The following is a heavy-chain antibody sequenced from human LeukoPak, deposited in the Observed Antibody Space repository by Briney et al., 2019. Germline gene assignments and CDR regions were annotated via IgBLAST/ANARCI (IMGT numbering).Heavy chain of an antibody. CDR3: ARDKGVTLRAYDI. J-gene: IGHJ3*02. V-gene: IGHV3-74*01. D-gene: IGHD2-21*02. Sequence: GGSLRLSCAASGFSFSNSWMHWVRQAPGKGLVWVSRINSDGTTTYYADSVKGRFTISRDNAQNSLFLQLNSLRVEDTAVYYCARDKGVTLRAYDIWGQGTMVTVSS. CDR1: GFSFSNSW. CDR2: INSDGTTT.